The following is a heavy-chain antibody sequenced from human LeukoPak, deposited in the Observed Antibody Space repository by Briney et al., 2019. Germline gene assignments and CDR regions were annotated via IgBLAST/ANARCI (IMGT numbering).Heavy chain of an antibody. D-gene: IGHD3-3*01. Sequence: ASVKVSCKASGCTFTGYYMHWVRQAPGQGLEWMGWINPNSGNTGYAQKFQGRVTITRNTSISTAYMELSSLRSEDTAVYYCARGSGYYLYYYYYYMDVWGKGTTVTVSS. J-gene: IGHJ6*03. CDR3: ARGSGYYLYYYYYYMDV. V-gene: IGHV1-8*03. CDR2: INPNSGNT. CDR1: GCTFTGYY.